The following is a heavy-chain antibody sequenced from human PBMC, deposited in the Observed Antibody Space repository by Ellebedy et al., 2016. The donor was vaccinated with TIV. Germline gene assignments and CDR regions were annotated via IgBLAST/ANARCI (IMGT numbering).Heavy chain of an antibody. CDR1: GGTFSSYA. CDR3: ARSPGITIFGVVSPPPYGMDV. Sequence: SVKVSXKASGGTFSSYAISWVRQAPGQGLEWMGGIIPIFGTANYAQKFQGRVTITADESTSTAYMELSSLRSEDTAVYYCARSPGITIFGVVSPPPYGMDVWGQGTTVTVSS. J-gene: IGHJ6*02. V-gene: IGHV1-69*13. D-gene: IGHD3-3*01. CDR2: IIPIFGTA.